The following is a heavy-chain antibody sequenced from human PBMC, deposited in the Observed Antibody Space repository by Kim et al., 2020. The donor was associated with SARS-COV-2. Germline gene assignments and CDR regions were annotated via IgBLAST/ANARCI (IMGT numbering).Heavy chain of an antibody. Sequence: GGSLRLSCAASGFTFSSYAMHWVRQAPGKGLEWVAVISYDGSNKYYADSVKGRFTISRDNSKNTLYLQMNSLRAEDTALYYCARDSYYYDSSGYYSGYYYYYMDGWGKGTTVTVSS. CDR2: ISYDGSNK. V-gene: IGHV3-30-3*01. J-gene: IGHJ6*03. CDR3: ARDSYYYDSSGYYSGYYYYYMDG. D-gene: IGHD3-22*01. CDR1: GFTFSSYA.